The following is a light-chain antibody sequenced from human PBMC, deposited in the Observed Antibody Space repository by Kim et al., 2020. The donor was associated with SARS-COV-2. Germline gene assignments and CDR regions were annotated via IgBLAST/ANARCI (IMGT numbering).Light chain of an antibody. V-gene: IGKV3-11*01. CDR3: QQET. Sequence: SPATLSLSPGERATLSCRARQSVSSYLNWYQQKPGQAPRLLIYDTSDRATGIPARFSGSGSGTDFTLTISSLEPEDFAVYYCQQETFGQGSKVDIK. CDR2: DTS. J-gene: IGKJ1*01. CDR1: QSVSSY.